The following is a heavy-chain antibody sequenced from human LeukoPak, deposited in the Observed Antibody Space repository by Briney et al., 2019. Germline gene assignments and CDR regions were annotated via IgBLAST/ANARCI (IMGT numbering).Heavy chain of an antibody. CDR2: IIPIFGTA. D-gene: IGHD4-23*01. V-gene: IGHV1-69*13. J-gene: IGHJ4*02. CDR1: GYTFISYG. Sequence: SVKVSCKASGYTFISYGISWVRQAPGQGLEWMGGIIPIFGTANYAQKFHGRVTITADESTSTAYMELSSLRSEDTAVYYCARGWLAETMVVTPYNYWGQGTLVTVSS. CDR3: ARGWLAETMVVTPYNY.